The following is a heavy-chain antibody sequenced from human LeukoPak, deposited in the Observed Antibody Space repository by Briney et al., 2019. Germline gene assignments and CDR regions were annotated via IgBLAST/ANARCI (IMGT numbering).Heavy chain of an antibody. Sequence: PSETLSLTCTVSGGSISSYYWSWIRQPPGKGLEWIGYIYYSGSTNYNPSLKSRVTISVDTSKNQFSLKLSSVTAADTAVYYCARTPRTSYYYYYMDVWGKGTTVTISS. CDR2: IYYSGST. V-gene: IGHV4-59*01. CDR3: ARTPRTSYYYYYMDV. CDR1: GGSISSYY. J-gene: IGHJ6*03. D-gene: IGHD2-2*01.